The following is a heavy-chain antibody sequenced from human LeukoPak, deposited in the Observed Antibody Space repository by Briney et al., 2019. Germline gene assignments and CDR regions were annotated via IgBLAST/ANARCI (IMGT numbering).Heavy chain of an antibody. J-gene: IGHJ4*02. CDR3: ARDRQLHYFDY. Sequence: GGPLRLSCAASGFTFSSYGMHWVRQAPGKGLEWVAVIWYDGSNKYYADSVKGRFTISRDSSKNTLYLQMNSLRAEDTGVYYCARDRQLHYFDYWGQGTLVTVSS. V-gene: IGHV3-33*01. CDR2: IWYDGSNK. D-gene: IGHD2-2*01. CDR1: GFTFSSYG.